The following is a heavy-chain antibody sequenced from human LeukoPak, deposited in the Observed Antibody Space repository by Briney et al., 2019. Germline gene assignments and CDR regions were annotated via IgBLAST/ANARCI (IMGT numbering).Heavy chain of an antibody. J-gene: IGHJ4*02. CDR1: GFTFSSYA. Sequence: GGSLRLSCAASGFTFSSYAMNWVRQAPGKGLEWVSYISSSSSTIYYADSVKGRFTISRDNAKNSLYLQMNSLRAEDTAVYYCARDGLWSPFDYWGQGTLVTVSS. V-gene: IGHV3-48*01. CDR2: ISSSSSTI. CDR3: ARDGLWSPFDY. D-gene: IGHD5-18*01.